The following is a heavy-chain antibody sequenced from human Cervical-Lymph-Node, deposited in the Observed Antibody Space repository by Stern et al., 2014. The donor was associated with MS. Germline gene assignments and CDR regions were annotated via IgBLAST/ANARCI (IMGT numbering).Heavy chain of an antibody. CDR3: ARALWFGESPIDY. CDR2: INAGNGNT. D-gene: IGHD3-10*01. V-gene: IGHV1-3*01. J-gene: IGHJ4*02. CDR1: GYTFTSYA. Sequence: VQLVQYGAEVKKPGASVKVSCKASGYTFTSYAMHWVRQAPGQRLEWMGWINAGNGNTKYSQKFQGRVTITRDTSASTAYMELSSLRSEDTAVYYCARALWFGESPIDYWGQGTLVTVSS.